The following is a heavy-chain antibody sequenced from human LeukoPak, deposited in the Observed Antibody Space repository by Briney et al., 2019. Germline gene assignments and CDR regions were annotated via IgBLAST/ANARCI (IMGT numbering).Heavy chain of an antibody. CDR1: GFTFSSYG. Sequence: PGGSLRLSCAASGFTFSSYGMHWVRQAPGKGLEWVAVISYDGSNKYYADSVKGRFTISRDNSKNTLYLQMNSLRAEDTAVYYCAKPMEYSPDDAFDIWGQGTMVTVSS. CDR3: AKPMEYSPDDAFDI. D-gene: IGHD3-3*01. J-gene: IGHJ3*02. V-gene: IGHV3-30*18. CDR2: ISYDGSNK.